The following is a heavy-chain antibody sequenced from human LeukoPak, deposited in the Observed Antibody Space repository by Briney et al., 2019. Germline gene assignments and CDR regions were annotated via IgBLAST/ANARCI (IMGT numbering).Heavy chain of an antibody. V-gene: IGHV3-48*01. CDR1: GFTFSSYS. Sequence: GGSLRLSCAASGFTFSSYSMNWVRQAPGKGLEWVSYISSSSSTIYYADSVKGRFTISRDNSKNTLYLQMNSLRAEDTAVYYCAKESAIVVVPAAMNVWGQGTLVTVSS. CDR3: AKESAIVVVPAAMNV. CDR2: ISSSSSTI. J-gene: IGHJ4*02. D-gene: IGHD2-2*01.